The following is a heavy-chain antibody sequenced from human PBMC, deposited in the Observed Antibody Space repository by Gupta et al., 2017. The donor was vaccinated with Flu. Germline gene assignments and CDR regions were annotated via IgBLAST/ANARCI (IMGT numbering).Heavy chain of an antibody. Sequence: YYWAWIRQSPGEGLEWVGSIFHSGMTYYNPSLRSRLTISVDIPNSQFSLKLSSVTAADTAVYYCARESNSNLSYVYSGMDVWGHGAT. V-gene: IGHV4-39*02. CDR3: ARESNSNLSYVYSGMDV. CDR1: YY. J-gene: IGHJ6*02. CDR2: IFHSGMT. D-gene: IGHD1-7*01.